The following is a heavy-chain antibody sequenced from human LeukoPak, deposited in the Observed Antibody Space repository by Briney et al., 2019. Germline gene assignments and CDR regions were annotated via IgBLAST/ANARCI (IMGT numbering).Heavy chain of an antibody. CDR1: GFTFSSYW. J-gene: IGHJ4*02. Sequence: GGSLRLSCAASGFTFSSYWMHWVRHAPGKGLVWVSRINSDGSSTSYADSVKGRFTISRDNAKNTLYLQMNSLRAEDTAVYYCARSHFDYYDSSGYPFDCWGQGTLVTVSS. D-gene: IGHD3-22*01. CDR2: INSDGSST. CDR3: ARSHFDYYDSSGYPFDC. V-gene: IGHV3-74*01.